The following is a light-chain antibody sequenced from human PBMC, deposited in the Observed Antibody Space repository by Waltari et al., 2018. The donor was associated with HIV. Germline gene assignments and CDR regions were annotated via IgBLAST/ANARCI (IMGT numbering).Light chain of an antibody. CDR3: AAWDDSLNAWV. CDR1: SSNIGSNI. J-gene: IGLJ3*02. Sequence: QSVLTQPPSASGTPGQRVSISCSGSSSNIGSNIVNWYQQLPGTAPKLLIYGNNQRPSRVPDRVPDSKSGASASLAIRGLQYEDEADYYCAAWDDSLNAWVFGGGTKLTVL. V-gene: IGLV1-44*01. CDR2: GNN.